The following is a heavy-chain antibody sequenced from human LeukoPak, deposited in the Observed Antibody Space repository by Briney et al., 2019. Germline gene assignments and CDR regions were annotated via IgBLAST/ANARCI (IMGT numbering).Heavy chain of an antibody. V-gene: IGHV1-18*04. D-gene: IGHD5-12*01. CDR1: GYTFTSYG. CDR2: ISAYNGNT. Sequence: ASVKVSCKASGYTFTSYGISWVRQAPGQGLEWMGWISAYNGNTNYAQKLQGRVTMTTDTSTSTAYMELRSLRSDDTAVYYCARDSGGEVLDSGYDWGYWFDPWGQGTLVTVSS. CDR3: ARDSGGEVLDSGYDWGYWFDP. J-gene: IGHJ5*02.